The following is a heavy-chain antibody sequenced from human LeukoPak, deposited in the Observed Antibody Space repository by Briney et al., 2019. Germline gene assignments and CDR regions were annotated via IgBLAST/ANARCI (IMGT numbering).Heavy chain of an antibody. V-gene: IGHV4-4*02. J-gene: IGHJ2*01. CDR2: IYHSGNT. CDR3: ARGGRLTGYYNGPNYWYFDL. Sequence: PSETLSLTCAVSGGSISSSNWWSWVRQPPGKGLEWIGEIYHSGNTNYNPSLKSRVTMSVDKSKNQFSLKLSSVTAADTAVYYCARGGRLTGYYNGPNYWYFDLWGRGTLVTVSS. CDR1: GGSISSSNW. D-gene: IGHD3-9*01.